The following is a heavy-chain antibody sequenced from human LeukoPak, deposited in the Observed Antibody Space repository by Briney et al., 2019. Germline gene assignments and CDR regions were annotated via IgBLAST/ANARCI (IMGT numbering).Heavy chain of an antibody. V-gene: IGHV4-59*01. J-gene: IGHJ6*02. Sequence: PSETLSLTCTVSGGSISSYYWSWIRQPPGKGLEWIGYIYYSGSTNYNPSLKSRVTISVDTSKNQFSLKLSSVTAADTAVYYCARAGGYVYYYGMDAWGQGTTVTVSS. CDR1: GGSISSYY. CDR3: ARAGGYVYYYGMDA. CDR2: IYYSGST. D-gene: IGHD3-22*01.